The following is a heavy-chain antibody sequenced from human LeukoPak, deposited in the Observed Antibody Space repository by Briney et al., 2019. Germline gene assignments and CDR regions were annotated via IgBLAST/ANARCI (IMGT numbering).Heavy chain of an antibody. CDR3: ARHTYSSSRAVYYYYMDV. CDR2: IYYSGST. V-gene: IGHV4-39*01. CDR1: GGSISSSSYY. J-gene: IGHJ6*03. Sequence: SETLSLTCTVSGGSISSSSYYWGWIRQPPGKGLEWIGSIYYSGSTYYNPSLKSRVTISVDTSKNQFSLKLSSVTAADTAVYYCARHTYSSSRAVYYYYMDVWGKGTTVTVSS. D-gene: IGHD6-13*01.